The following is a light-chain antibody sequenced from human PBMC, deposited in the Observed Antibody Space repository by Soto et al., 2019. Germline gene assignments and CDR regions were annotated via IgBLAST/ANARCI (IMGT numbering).Light chain of an antibody. Sequence: DIQMTQSPSTLSASLGDRVTITCRASRAISDCLAWYQQRPGKAPKLLIYRASRLESGVPSRFSGSGSGTEFTLTISGLQPDDFATYYCQQYNTFSFTFGQGTKLEI. CDR2: RAS. CDR3: QQYNTFSFT. V-gene: IGKV1-5*03. J-gene: IGKJ2*01. CDR1: RAISDC.